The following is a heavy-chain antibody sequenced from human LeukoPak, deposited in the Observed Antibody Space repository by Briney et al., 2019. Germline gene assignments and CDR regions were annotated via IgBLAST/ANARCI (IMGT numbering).Heavy chain of an antibody. Sequence: GGSLRLSCAASGFTFRDYTMNWVRQSPGKGLQWVSYVSFGSSYISYADSLKGRFTISRDDTKSSVYLEMTSLRAEDTAVYYCARASTEYAVTDGFDTWGPGTLVTVSS. V-gene: IGHV3-21*06. D-gene: IGHD4-17*01. CDR3: ARASTEYAVTDGFDT. CDR2: VSFGSSYI. J-gene: IGHJ5*02. CDR1: GFTFRDYT.